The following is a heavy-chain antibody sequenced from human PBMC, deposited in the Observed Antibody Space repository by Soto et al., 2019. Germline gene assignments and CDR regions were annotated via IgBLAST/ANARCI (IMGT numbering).Heavy chain of an antibody. V-gene: IGHV3-48*02. Sequence: GGSLSLSCAASGFTFSSYGMHWVRQAQGKGLEWVSYITSNSSTIYYADSVKGRFTISRDNAKNSLYLQMNSLRDEDTAVYYCAREDITIFGVVINPTYGMDVWGQGTTVTVSS. CDR1: GFTFSSYG. CDR3: AREDITIFGVVINPTYGMDV. CDR2: ITSNSSTI. D-gene: IGHD3-3*01. J-gene: IGHJ6*02.